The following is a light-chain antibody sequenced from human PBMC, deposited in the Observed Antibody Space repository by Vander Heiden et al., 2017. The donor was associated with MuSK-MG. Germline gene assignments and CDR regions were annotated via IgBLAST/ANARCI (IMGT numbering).Light chain of an antibody. CDR3: QQYGSSPPIT. Sequence: EIVLTQSPGSLSSSPGERATLSCRPSQSVSSSYLAWYQQKPGRAPRLLIYGASGRATRIPDRFGGSGSGTDFTLTISRLEPEDFAVYYCQQYGSSPPITFGQGTRLEIK. J-gene: IGKJ5*01. CDR1: QSVSSSY. CDR2: GAS. V-gene: IGKV3-20*01.